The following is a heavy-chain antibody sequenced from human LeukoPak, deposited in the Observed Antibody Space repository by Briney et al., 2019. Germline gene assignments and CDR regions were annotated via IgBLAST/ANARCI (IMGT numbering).Heavy chain of an antibody. J-gene: IGHJ4*02. Sequence: PSETLSLTCAVSGYSISSGYYWGWIRQPPGKGLEWIGGIYHSGSTYYNPSLKSRVTISVDTSKNQFSLKLSSVTAADTAVYYCARQSDFWSGYHFDYWGQGTLVTVSS. CDR1: GYSISSGYY. D-gene: IGHD3-3*01. V-gene: IGHV4-38-2*01. CDR2: IYHSGST. CDR3: ARQSDFWSGYHFDY.